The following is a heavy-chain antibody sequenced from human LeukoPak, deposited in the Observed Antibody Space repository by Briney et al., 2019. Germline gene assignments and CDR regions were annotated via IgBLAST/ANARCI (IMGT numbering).Heavy chain of an antibody. V-gene: IGHV3-30*18. CDR1: GFTFSSYG. Sequence: GGSLRLSCAASGFTFSSYGMHWVRQAPGEGLEWVAVISYDGSNKYYADSVKGRFTISRDNSKNTLYLQMNSLRAEDTAVYYCAKDLVGIFGVVDYWGQGTLVTVSS. CDR3: AKDLVGIFGVVDY. D-gene: IGHD3-3*01. CDR2: ISYDGSNK. J-gene: IGHJ4*02.